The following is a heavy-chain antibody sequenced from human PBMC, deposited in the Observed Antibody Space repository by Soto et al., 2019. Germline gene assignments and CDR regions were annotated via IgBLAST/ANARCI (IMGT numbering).Heavy chain of an antibody. D-gene: IGHD2-2*02. CDR2: IGAARDP. CDR3: ARAYTGRLPRRADYYYAMDV. V-gene: IGHV3-13*05. CDR1: GFTFSTFD. Sequence: PGGSLRLSCATSGFTFSTFDMHWVRQVPGKGLDWVSAIGAARDPYYLGSVKGRFTISRENAKNSVYLQMNDLRAGDSAVYYCARAYTGRLPRRADYYYAMDVWGQGTTVTVSS. J-gene: IGHJ6*02.